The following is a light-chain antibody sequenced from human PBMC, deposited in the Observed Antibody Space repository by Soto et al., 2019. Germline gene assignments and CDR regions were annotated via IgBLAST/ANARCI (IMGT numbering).Light chain of an antibody. CDR2: EVS. Sequence: QSVLTQPASVSGSPGQSITISCTGTSSDVGGYNYLSWYQQHPGKAPKVMIYEVSNRPSGVSNRFSGSKSGNTASLTISGLHAEDEADDFCSSYTTSGTPVFGGGTQLTVL. CDR3: SSYTTSGTPV. V-gene: IGLV2-14*01. CDR1: SSDVGGYNY. J-gene: IGLJ3*02.